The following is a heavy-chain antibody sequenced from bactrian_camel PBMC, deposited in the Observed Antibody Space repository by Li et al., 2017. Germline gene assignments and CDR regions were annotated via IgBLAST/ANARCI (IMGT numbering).Heavy chain of an antibody. Sequence: HVQLVESGGGSVLPGGSMKLSCAASRSLRCMGWFRQAPGREREGVAAIRSDGRSIVADSVKGRFAISLDNSKRTLTLQMDNLNPEDSAMYFCAAGTGPTGAKVWGGCWYNHWGQGTQVTVS. D-gene: IGHD2*01. J-gene: IGHJ4*01. CDR1: RSLRC. CDR3: AAGTGPTGAKVWGGCWYNH. V-gene: IGHV3S53*01. CDR2: IRSDGRS.